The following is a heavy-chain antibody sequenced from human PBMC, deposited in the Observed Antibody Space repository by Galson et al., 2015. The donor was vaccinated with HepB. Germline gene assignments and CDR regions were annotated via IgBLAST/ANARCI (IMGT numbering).Heavy chain of an antibody. CDR3: ARAILSLRIAVAGPVYGMDV. Sequence: SLRLSCAASGFTVSSNYMSWVRQAPGKGLEWVSVIYSGGSTYYADSVKGRFTISRDNSKNTLYLQMNSLRAEDTAVYYCARAILSLRIAVAGPVYGMDVWGQGTTV. CDR2: IYSGGST. CDR1: GFTVSSNY. J-gene: IGHJ6*02. V-gene: IGHV3-66*01. D-gene: IGHD6-19*01.